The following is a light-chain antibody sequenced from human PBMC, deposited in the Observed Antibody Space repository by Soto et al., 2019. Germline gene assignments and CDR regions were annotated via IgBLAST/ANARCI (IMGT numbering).Light chain of an antibody. V-gene: IGLV1-47*01. CDR3: AAWDAGVSGPA. Sequence: QAVVTQPPSASGTPGQRVTISCSGSSSNIGSKYVYWYQQLPGTAPKLLMYRNNQRPSGGPDRFSGSKSGTSASLAISGLRSEDEADYYCAAWDAGVSGPAFGGGTKLTVL. J-gene: IGLJ2*01. CDR2: RNN. CDR1: SSNIGSKY.